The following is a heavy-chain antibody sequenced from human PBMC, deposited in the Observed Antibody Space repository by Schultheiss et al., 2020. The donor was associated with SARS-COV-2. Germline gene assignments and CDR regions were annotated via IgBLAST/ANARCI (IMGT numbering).Heavy chain of an antibody. Sequence: SVKVSCKASGYRFTSYGISWVRQAPGQGLEWMGGIIPIFGTANYAQKFQGRVTITADESTSTAYMELSSLRSEDTAVYYCARGPTDLKTYYDFWSGYYTGRYYYYGMDVWGQGTTVTVSS. V-gene: IGHV1-69*13. CDR3: ARGPTDLKTYYDFWSGYYTGRYYYYGMDV. CDR2: IIPIFGTA. D-gene: IGHD3-3*01. CDR1: GYRFTSYG. J-gene: IGHJ6*02.